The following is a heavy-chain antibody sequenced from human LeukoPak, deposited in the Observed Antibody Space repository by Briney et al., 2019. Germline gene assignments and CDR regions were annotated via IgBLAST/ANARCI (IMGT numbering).Heavy chain of an antibody. J-gene: IGHJ4*02. CDR3: AKERYSYGSTNPFDY. CDR1: GFTFSSYA. D-gene: IGHD5-18*01. V-gene: IGHV3-23*01. Sequence: PGGSLRPSCAASGFTFSSYAMSWVRQAPGKGLEWVSAISGSGGSTYYADSVKGRFTISRDNSKNTLYLQMNSLRAEDTAVYYCAKERYSYGSTNPFDYWGQGTLVTVSS. CDR2: ISGSGGST.